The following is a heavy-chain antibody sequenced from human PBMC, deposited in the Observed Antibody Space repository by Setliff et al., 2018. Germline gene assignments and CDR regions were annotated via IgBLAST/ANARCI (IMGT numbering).Heavy chain of an antibody. J-gene: IGHJ3*02. CDR2: INHSGSA. V-gene: IGHV4-34*01. CDR1: GGSFSGHH. CDR3: ARGDYYDSSAYSPDTFDI. D-gene: IGHD3-22*01. Sequence: NPSETLSLTCAVYGGSFSGHHWCWIRQPPWKGLEWIGEINHSGSAYYNPSLKSRVTISLDTSKNQFSLKLSSVTAADTAVYYCARGDYYDSSAYSPDTFDIWGQGTMVTVSS.